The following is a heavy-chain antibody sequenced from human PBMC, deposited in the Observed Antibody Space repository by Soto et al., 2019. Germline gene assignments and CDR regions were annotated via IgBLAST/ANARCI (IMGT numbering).Heavy chain of an antibody. V-gene: IGHV3-30*18. J-gene: IGHJ4*02. CDR2: ISYDGSNK. CDR1: GFTFSSYG. Sequence: GGSLRLSCAASGFTFSSYGMHWVRQAPGKGLEWVAVISYDGSNKYYADSVKGRFTISRDNSKNTLYLQMNSLRAEDTAVYYCAKDQRGYSYGFTFDYWGQGTLVTVSS. CDR3: AKDQRGYSYGFTFDY. D-gene: IGHD5-18*01.